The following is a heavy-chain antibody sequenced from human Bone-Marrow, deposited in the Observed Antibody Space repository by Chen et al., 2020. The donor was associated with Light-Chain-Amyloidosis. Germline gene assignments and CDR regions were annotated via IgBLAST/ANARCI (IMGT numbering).Heavy chain of an antibody. CDR3: ARLNNYYDSSGYYRVFDY. J-gene: IGHJ4*02. D-gene: IGHD3-22*01. V-gene: IGHV4-39*07. CDR2: IYYSGNT. CDR1: GGSIMSSSNF. Sequence: QLQLQESGPRLVKSSGTLSLTCTVSGGSIMSSSNFWGRLRQAPGKGLEWIGSIYYSGNTYMNSSLKNRVAMSVDTSKNQFSLKLSSVTAADTAVYYCARLNNYYDSSGYYRVFDYWGQGTLVTVSS.